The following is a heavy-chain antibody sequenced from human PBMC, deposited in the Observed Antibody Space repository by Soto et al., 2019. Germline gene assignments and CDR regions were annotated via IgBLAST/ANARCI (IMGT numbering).Heavy chain of an antibody. J-gene: IGHJ4*02. Sequence: QVQLVESGGGVVQPGRSLRLSCAASGFTFSSYGMHWVRQAPGKGLEWVAVISYDGSNKYYADSVKGRFTISRDNSKNTLYLQMNSLRDEDTAVYYCVWSYYDSSGYGIYFDYWGQGTLVTVSS. D-gene: IGHD3-22*01. CDR3: VWSYYDSSGYGIYFDY. CDR2: ISYDGSNK. CDR1: GFTFSSYG. V-gene: IGHV3-30*03.